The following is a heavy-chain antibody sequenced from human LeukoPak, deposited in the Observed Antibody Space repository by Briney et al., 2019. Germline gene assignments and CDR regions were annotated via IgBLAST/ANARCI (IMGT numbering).Heavy chain of an antibody. J-gene: IGHJ4*02. CDR1: GGSISSGGYY. V-gene: IGHV4-31*03. D-gene: IGHD3-22*01. CDR3: ARGHYYDSSGYHSAFNY. CDR2: IYYSGST. Sequence: SETLSLTCTVSGGSISSGGYYWSWTRQHPGKGLEWIGYIYYSGSTYYNPSLKSRVTISVDTSKNQFSLKLSSVTAADTAVYYCARGHYYDSSGYHSAFNYWGQGTLVTVSS.